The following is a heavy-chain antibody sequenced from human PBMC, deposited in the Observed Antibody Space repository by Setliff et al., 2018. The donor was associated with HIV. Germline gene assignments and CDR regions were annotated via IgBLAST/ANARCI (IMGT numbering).Heavy chain of an antibody. Sequence: TSETLSLTCTVSGGSISTYYWSWIRQPPGKGLEWIGSIYFTGSSDNNPSRKSRVTLSVDTSKHQFSLKLSSVTAADTAVYYCARVQMAYAAFDVWGQGTMVTVSS. CDR3: ARVQMAYAAFDV. CDR2: IYFTGSS. CDR1: GGSISTYY. V-gene: IGHV4-59*01. J-gene: IGHJ3*01. D-gene: IGHD4-17*01.